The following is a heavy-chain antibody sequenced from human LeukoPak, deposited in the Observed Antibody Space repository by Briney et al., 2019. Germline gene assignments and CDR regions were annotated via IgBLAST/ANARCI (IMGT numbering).Heavy chain of an antibody. CDR3: TTVVI. D-gene: IGHD3-16*02. CDR2: IKSKSDGGTT. J-gene: IGHJ3*01. Sequence: GGSLTLSCAASGFTFKSAWMSWVRQAPGKGLEWVGRIKSKSDGGTTNYAAPVQGRFTISGDDSKNTLYLQMNSLKNEDTAVYYCTTVVIRGPGTMVTVSS. V-gene: IGHV3-15*01. CDR1: GFTFKSAW.